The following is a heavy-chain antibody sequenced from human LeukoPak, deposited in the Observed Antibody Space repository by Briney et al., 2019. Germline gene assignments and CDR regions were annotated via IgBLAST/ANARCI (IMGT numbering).Heavy chain of an antibody. CDR1: GYTFTSYG. V-gene: IGHV1-18*01. CDR3: ARDGSYYDSSGYPFDY. CDR2: ISAYNGNT. J-gene: IGHJ4*02. D-gene: IGHD3-22*01. Sequence: ASVTVSCKASGYTFTSYGISWVRQAPGQGLEWMGWISAYNGNTNYAQKLQGRVTMTTDTSTSTAYMELRSLRSDDTAVYYCARDGSYYDSSGYPFDYWGQGTLVTVSS.